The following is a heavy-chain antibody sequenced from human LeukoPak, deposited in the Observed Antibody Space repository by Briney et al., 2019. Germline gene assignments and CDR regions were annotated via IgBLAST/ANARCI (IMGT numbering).Heavy chain of an antibody. J-gene: IGHJ5*02. CDR1: GFTFSSHV. Sequence: GGSLRLSCAASGFTFSSHVMSWVRQAPGKGLEWVSAISGSGGTTYYADSVKGRFTISRDNSKNTLYLQMNSLRAEDTAVYYCAKGSGRPNWFDPWGQGTLVTVSS. CDR3: AKGSGRPNWFDP. CDR2: ISGSGGTT. V-gene: IGHV3-23*01. D-gene: IGHD3-10*01.